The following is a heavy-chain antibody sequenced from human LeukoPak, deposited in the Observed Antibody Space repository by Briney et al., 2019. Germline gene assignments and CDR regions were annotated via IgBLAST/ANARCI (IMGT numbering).Heavy chain of an antibody. J-gene: IGHJ4*02. CDR2: IYYSGST. D-gene: IGHD3-10*01. CDR3: ARYYYGSGSYSIQRFDY. Sequence: PSETLSLTCTVSGGSISSSSYYWGWIRQPPGKGLEWIGSIYYSGSTYYNPSLKSRVTISVDTSKNQFSLKLSSVTAADTAVYYCARYYYGSGSYSIQRFDYWGQGTLVTVSS. V-gene: IGHV4-39*07. CDR1: GGSISSSSYY.